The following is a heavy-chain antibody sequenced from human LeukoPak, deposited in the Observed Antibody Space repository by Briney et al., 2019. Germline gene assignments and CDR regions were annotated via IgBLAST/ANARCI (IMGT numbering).Heavy chain of an antibody. V-gene: IGHV4-59*04. CDR1: SHSINNYY. J-gene: IGHJ4*02. CDR2: MYYSGSV. D-gene: IGHD2-2*01. CDR3: AQNQAPPWHQPLLATLRGYYLDS. Sequence: SETLSLTCTVSSHSINNYYWSWIRQPPGKGLEWIGDMYYSGSVASNPSLQSRVTMSLDTSTKQLSLRLSSVTAADTAVYYCAQNQAPPWHQPLLATLRGYYLDSWGQGTLVIVSS.